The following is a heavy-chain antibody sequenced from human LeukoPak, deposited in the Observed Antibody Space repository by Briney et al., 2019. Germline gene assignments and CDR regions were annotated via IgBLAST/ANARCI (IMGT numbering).Heavy chain of an antibody. D-gene: IGHD3-16*02. CDR3: ARLRLGELSELDY. J-gene: IGHJ4*02. Sequence: ASVKVSCKASGGTFSSYAISWVRQAPGQGLEWMGGIIPIFGTANYAQKFQGRVTITADESTSTAYMELSSLRSEDTAVYYCARLRLGELSELDYWGQGTLVTVSS. CDR2: IIPIFGTA. V-gene: IGHV1-69*13. CDR1: GGTFSSYA.